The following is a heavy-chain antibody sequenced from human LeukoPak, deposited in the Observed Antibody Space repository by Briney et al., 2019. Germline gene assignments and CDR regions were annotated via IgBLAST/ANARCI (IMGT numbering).Heavy chain of an antibody. J-gene: IGHJ6*02. CDR1: GDSVSSNSAA. CDR2: TYYRSKWYN. V-gene: IGHV6-1*01. CDR3: ARAPVISWYTHRLDYYYGMDV. D-gene: IGHD6-13*01. Sequence: SQTLSLTCAISGDSVSSNSAAWNWIRQSPSRGLEWLGRTYYRSKWYNDYAVSVKSRITINPDTSKNQFSLQLNSVTAADTAVYYCARAPVISWYTHRLDYYYGMDVWGQGTTVTVSS.